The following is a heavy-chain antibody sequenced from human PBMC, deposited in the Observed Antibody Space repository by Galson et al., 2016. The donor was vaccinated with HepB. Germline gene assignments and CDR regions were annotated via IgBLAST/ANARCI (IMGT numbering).Heavy chain of an antibody. CDR2: IFHRGST. J-gene: IGHJ4*02. CDR3: ARGLGGPTVTAYFEY. V-gene: IGHV4-30-2*01. Sequence: TLSLTCTVSGDSISSGSYFWSWNRQHPGKGLEWIGYIFHRGSTYYNPSLKSRVTISVDRSKNQFSLNLSSVTAADTAVYYCARGLGGPTVTAYFEYWGQGTLVTVSS. CDR1: GDSISSGSYF. D-gene: IGHD4-17*01.